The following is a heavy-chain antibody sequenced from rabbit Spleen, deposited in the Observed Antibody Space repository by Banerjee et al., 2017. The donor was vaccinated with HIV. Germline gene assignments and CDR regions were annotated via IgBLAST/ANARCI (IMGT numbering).Heavy chain of an antibody. CDR3: ARGSATMTMVITGYYLSL. J-gene: IGHJ4*01. CDR2: IYGGVSDST. D-gene: IGHD2-1*01. CDR1: GFSFSSSYY. V-gene: IGHV1S40*01. Sequence: QSLEESGGDLVKPGASLTLTCTAFGFSFSSSYYMCWVRQAPGKGLECIACIYGGVSDSTWYANWAKDRFTISKTSSTTVTLQMTSLTAADTATYFCARGSATMTMVITGYYLSLWGQGTLVTVS.